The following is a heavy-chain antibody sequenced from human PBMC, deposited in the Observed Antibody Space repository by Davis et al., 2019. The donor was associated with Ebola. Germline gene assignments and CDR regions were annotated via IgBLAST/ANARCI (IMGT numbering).Heavy chain of an antibody. CDR3: ASTIAARDHS. Sequence: GESLKISCAASGFTFRSYWMSWVRQAPGKGLEWVAKIKEDGSEKLEVDSVKGRFTISRDNAKNTLYLQMNSLRIEDTAVYYCASTIAARDHSWGQGTLVTVSS. CDR2: IKEDGSEK. CDR1: GFTFRSYW. J-gene: IGHJ4*02. D-gene: IGHD6-6*01. V-gene: IGHV3-7*01.